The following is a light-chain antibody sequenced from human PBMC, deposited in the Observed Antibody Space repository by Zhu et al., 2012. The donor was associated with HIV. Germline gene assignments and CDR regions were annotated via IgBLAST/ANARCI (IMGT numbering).Light chain of an antibody. CDR2: GAS. V-gene: IGKV3-15*01. J-gene: IGKJ4*01. CDR1: QSVSGN. Sequence: ETAMTQSPATLSVSPGARATLSCRASQSVSGNLAWYQKKPGQAPRLLIYGASTRPPGIPARFSGSGSGTEFTLTISSLQSEDFAVYYCQQRSNWPFTFGGGTKVEIK. CDR3: QQRSNWPFT.